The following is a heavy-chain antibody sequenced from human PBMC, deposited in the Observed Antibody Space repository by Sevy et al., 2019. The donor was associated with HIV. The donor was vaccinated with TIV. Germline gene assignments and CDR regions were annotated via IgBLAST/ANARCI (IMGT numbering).Heavy chain of an antibody. J-gene: IGHJ4*02. V-gene: IGHV4-4*07. Sequence: SETLSLTCTVSGGSISSYYWSWIRQPAGKGLGWIGRIYTSGSPNYNPPLKSRVTMSVDTSKNQFSLRLSSGTAADTAGYYCARAYGSGSYFDYWGQGTLVTVSS. D-gene: IGHD3-10*01. CDR2: IYTSGSP. CDR3: ARAYGSGSYFDY. CDR1: GGSISSYY.